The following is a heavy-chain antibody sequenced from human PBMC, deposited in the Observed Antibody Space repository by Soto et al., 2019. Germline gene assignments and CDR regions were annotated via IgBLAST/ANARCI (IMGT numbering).Heavy chain of an antibody. CDR3: FKDQGSSWYEIDY. CDR1: GFTFSNYA. V-gene: IGHV3-23*01. Sequence: QPGGSLRLSCAASGFTFSNYAVTWVRQAPGKGLEWVSTISGSGGSTYYADSVKGRFTISRDNSENTLYLQMNSLRAEDTAVYYFFKDQGSSWYEIDYLGQGTLVNGSS. CDR2: ISGSGGST. J-gene: IGHJ4*02. D-gene: IGHD6-13*01.